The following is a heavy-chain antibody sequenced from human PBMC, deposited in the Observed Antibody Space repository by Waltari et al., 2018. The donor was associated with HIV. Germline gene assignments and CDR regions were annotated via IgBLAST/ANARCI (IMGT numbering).Heavy chain of an antibody. D-gene: IGHD6-19*01. J-gene: IGHJ6*02. Sequence: QVQLVQSAAEVKRPGASVKVSCKVSGYTLTELSIHWVRQAPGKGLEWVGSFDPADGKTTYAQKFQGRVTMTEDTSTDTASMEVSSLRSEDTAVYYCATARQWLVDSGMDVWGQGTTVTVSS. CDR3: ATARQWLVDSGMDV. V-gene: IGHV1-24*01. CDR2: FDPADGKT. CDR1: GYTLTELS.